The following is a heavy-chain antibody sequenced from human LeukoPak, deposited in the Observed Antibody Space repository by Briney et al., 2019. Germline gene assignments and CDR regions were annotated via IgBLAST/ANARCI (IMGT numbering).Heavy chain of an antibody. V-gene: IGHV1-24*01. CDR3: ATGLLTTVSDYYYYGMDV. Sequence: ASVKVSCKVSGYTLTELSMHWVRQAPGKGHEWMGGFDPEDGETIYAQKFQGRVTMTEDTSTDTAYMELSSLRSEDTAVYYCATGLLTTVSDYYYYGMDVWGQGTTVTVSS. J-gene: IGHJ6*02. CDR2: FDPEDGET. D-gene: IGHD4-17*01. CDR1: GYTLTELS.